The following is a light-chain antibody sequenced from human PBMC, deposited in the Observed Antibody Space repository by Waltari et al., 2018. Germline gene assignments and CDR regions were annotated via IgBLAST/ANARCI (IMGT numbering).Light chain of an antibody. CDR3: QQRSNWPPRWT. Sequence: EIVLTQSPATLSLSPGERATLSCRASQSVSSYLAWYQQKPGQAPRLLIYDASNRATGIPARFSCSGSGTDFTLTISSLEPEDFAVYYCQQRSNWPPRWTFGQGTKVEIK. CDR1: QSVSSY. J-gene: IGKJ1*01. V-gene: IGKV3-11*01. CDR2: DAS.